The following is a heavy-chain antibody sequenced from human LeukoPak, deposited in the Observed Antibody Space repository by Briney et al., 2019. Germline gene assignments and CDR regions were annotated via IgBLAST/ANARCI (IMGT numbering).Heavy chain of an antibody. D-gene: IGHD2-2*01. V-gene: IGHV3-74*01. Sequence: GGSLRLSCVASGFTFSTYWMHWVRQVPGKGLVWVSRINTDGTSTTYADSVKGRFTISRDNAKNTLYLQMNSLRAEDTAVYYCTRRTSVVPFDYWGQGTLVTVSS. CDR3: TRRTSVVPFDY. CDR2: INTDGTST. CDR1: GFTFSTYW. J-gene: IGHJ4*02.